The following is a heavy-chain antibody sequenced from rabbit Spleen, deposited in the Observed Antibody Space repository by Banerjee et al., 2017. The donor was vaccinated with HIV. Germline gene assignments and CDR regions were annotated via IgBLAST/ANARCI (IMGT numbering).Heavy chain of an antibody. CDR1: GFSFNSGFW. Sequence: QQQLEESGGDLVKPEGSLTLTCTASGFSFNSGFWVCWVRQAPGKGLEWIACIYAAGSGGTDHANWATGRFTVSKTSSTTVTLQMTSLTAADTATYFCARGVYDDYDTYYFDLWGPGTL. D-gene: IGHD2-1*01. CDR2: IYAAGSGGT. J-gene: IGHJ4*01. V-gene: IGHV1S45*01. CDR3: ARGVYDDYDTYYFDL.